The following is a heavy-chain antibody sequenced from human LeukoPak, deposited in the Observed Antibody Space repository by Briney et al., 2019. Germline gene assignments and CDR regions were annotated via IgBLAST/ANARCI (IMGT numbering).Heavy chain of an antibody. CDR2: LKRKADGGTI. CDR1: GFTFSNAW. Sequence: NPGGSLRLSCAASGFTFSNAWMSWVRQAPGKGLEWVGRLKRKADGGTIDYAAPVKGRFTISRDDSKNTLYLQMNSLKTEDTAVYYCTTDEGSGYSGSYYLDYWGQGTLVTVSS. D-gene: IGHD1-26*01. J-gene: IGHJ4*02. CDR3: TTDEGSGYSGSYYLDY. V-gene: IGHV3-15*01.